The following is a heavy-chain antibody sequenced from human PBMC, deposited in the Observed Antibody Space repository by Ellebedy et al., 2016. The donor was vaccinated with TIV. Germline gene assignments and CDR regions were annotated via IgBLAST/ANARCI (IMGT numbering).Heavy chain of an antibody. CDR3: ARDGGSYSDFDY. Sequence: AASVKVSCKASGYTFTGYYMHWVRQAPGQGLEWMGWINPNSGGTNYAQKFQGWVTMTRETSISTAYMDLSRLRSDDTAVYYCARDGGSYSDFDYWGQGTLVTVSS. CDR1: GYTFTGYY. J-gene: IGHJ4*02. CDR2: INPNSGGT. D-gene: IGHD1-26*01. V-gene: IGHV1-2*04.